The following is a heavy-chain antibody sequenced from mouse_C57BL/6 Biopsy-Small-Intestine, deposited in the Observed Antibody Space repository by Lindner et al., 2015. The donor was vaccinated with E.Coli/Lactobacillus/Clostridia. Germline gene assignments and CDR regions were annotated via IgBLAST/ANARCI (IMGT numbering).Heavy chain of an antibody. J-gene: IGHJ2*01. Sequence: VQLQESGAELVRPETSVKVSCKTSGYAFTTYLIEWVKQRPGQGLEWIGVINPGSGGTNYNEKFKGKATLTADKTSSTAYMQLSSLTSEDSAVYFCARTSYLDYWGQGTTLTVSS. CDR1: GYAFTTYL. V-gene: IGHV1-54*01. CDR3: ARTSYLDY. CDR2: INPGSGGT.